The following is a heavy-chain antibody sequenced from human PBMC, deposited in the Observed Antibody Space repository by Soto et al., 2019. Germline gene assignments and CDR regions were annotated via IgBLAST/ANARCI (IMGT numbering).Heavy chain of an antibody. D-gene: IGHD2-15*01. CDR1: GYTFTSYY. CDR3: ARDGHPYRSGGSLYGPNYGMDV. CDR2: INPSGGST. J-gene: IGHJ6*02. V-gene: IGHV1-46*01. Sequence: SSVKVSCKASGYTFTSYYMHWVRQAPGQGLEWMGIINPSGGSTSYAQKFQGRVTMTRDTSTRTVYMELSSLRSEDTAVYYCARDGHPYRSGGSLYGPNYGMDVWGQGNTVTVSS.